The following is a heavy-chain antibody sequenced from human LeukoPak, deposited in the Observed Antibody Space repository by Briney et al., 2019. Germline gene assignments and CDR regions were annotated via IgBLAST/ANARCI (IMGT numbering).Heavy chain of an antibody. CDR1: GFTFSSYA. CDR3: AKDTQYSIRPAPSDY. CDR2: ISGSGGST. V-gene: IGHV3-23*01. Sequence: GGSLRLSCAASGFTFSSYAMSWVRQAPGKGLEWVSAISGSGGSTYYADSVKGRFTISRDNSKNTLYLQMNSLRAEDTAVYYCAKDTQYSIRPAPSDYWGQGTLVTVSS. J-gene: IGHJ4*02. D-gene: IGHD6-6*01.